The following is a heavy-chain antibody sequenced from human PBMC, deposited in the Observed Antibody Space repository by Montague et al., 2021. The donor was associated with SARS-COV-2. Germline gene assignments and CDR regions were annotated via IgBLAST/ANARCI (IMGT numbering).Heavy chain of an antibody. CDR2: VYYSRSS. Sequence: SETLSLTCTVSGDSVSHVFWTWIRQPPGKGLEWIGYVYYSRSSSYNPSLRGRVSIAVDTSKNQFSLRLSTVTAADTAIYYCVRDPAPGGSGTFYDYWGQGTLVAVSS. J-gene: IGHJ4*02. CDR1: GDSVSHVF. V-gene: IGHV4-59*02. D-gene: IGHD1-26*01. CDR3: VRDPAPGGSGTFYDY.